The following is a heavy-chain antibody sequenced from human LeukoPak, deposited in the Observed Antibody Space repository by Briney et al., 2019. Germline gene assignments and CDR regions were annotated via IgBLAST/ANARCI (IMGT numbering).Heavy chain of an antibody. V-gene: IGHV1-18*01. CDR2: ISAYNGNT. CDR3: ARDIFPYCSSTSCYFYFDY. CDR1: GYTFTSYG. Sequence: GASVKVSCKASGYTFTSYGISWVRQAPGQGLEWMGWISAYNGNTNYAQKLQGRVTMTTDTSTSTAHMELRSLRSDDTAVYYCARDIFPYCSSTSCYFYFDYWGQGTLVTVSS. D-gene: IGHD2-2*01. J-gene: IGHJ4*02.